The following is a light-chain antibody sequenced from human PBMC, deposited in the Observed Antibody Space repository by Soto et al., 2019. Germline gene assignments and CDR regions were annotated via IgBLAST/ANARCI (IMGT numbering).Light chain of an antibody. CDR3: SSYTSSGTLYV. CDR2: EVS. J-gene: IGLJ1*01. Sequence: QSALTQPASVSGSPGQSITISCTGTNSDVGGFNYVSWYQQHPGKAPKLMIFEVSNRPSGVSNRFSGSQSANTASLTISGLQAEDEADYYCSSYTSSGTLYVFGTGTKVTVL. CDR1: NSDVGGFNY. V-gene: IGLV2-14*01.